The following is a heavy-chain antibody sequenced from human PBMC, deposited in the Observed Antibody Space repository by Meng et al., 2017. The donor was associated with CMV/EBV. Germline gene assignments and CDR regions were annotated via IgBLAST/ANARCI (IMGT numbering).Heavy chain of an antibody. CDR3: ARSAWYSSSSGFLFDY. J-gene: IGHJ4*02. Sequence: SVQVSCKASGGTFSSYAISWVRQAPGQGLEWRGGIIPIFGTANYAQKFQGRVTITTDESTSTAYMELSSLRSADTAVYYWARSAWYSSSSGFLFDYWGQGTLVTVSS. D-gene: IGHD6-6*01. CDR2: IIPIFGTA. V-gene: IGHV1-69*05. CDR1: GGTFSSYA.